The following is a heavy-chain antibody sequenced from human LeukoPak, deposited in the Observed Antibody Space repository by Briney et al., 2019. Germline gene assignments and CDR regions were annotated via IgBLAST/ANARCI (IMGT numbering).Heavy chain of an antibody. CDR2: IKQDGSEK. Sequence: GGSLRLSCAASGFTFSSYAMSWVRQAPGKGLEWVANIKQDGSEKYYVDSVKGRFTISRDNAKNSLYLQMNSLRAEGTAVYYCARVWTGYSSLWGQGTLVTVSS. CDR3: ARVWTGYSSL. V-gene: IGHV3-7*01. D-gene: IGHD6-13*01. CDR1: GFTFSSYA. J-gene: IGHJ4*02.